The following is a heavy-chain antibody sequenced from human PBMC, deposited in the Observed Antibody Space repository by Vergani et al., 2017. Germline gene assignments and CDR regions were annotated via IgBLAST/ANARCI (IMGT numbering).Heavy chain of an antibody. Sequence: VQLVESGGGVVQPGRSLRLSCAASGFTFSSYAMSWVRQAPGKGLEWVSAISGSGGSPYYADSVKGRFTISRDNSKNTLHLPMNSLRAEDTAVYYCAKYDFWGPSGGAVDVWGKGTTVTVSS. J-gene: IGHJ6*04. D-gene: IGHD3-3*01. CDR3: AKYDFWGPSGGAVDV. V-gene: IGHV3-23*04. CDR1: GFTFSSYA. CDR2: ISGSGGSP.